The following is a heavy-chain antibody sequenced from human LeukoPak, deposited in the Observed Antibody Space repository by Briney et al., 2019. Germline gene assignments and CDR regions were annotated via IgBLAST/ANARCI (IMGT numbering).Heavy chain of an antibody. V-gene: IGHV1-69*13. CDR1: GGTFSSYA. CDR2: IIPIFGTA. J-gene: IGHJ4*02. CDR3: AKDAALLARRMDEYFDS. D-gene: IGHD2-8*02. Sequence: ASVKVSCKASGGTFSSYAISWVRQAPGQGLEWMGGIIPIFGTANYAQKFQGRVTITADESTSTAYMELSSLRSEDTAVYYCAKDAALLARRMDEYFDSWGQGTLVTVSS.